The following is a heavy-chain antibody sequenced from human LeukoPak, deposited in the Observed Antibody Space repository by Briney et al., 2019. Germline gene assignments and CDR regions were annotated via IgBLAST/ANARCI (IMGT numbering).Heavy chain of an antibody. CDR3: ARIGGYCSNGVCYSVGYFDY. CDR1: GFTFSGYS. D-gene: IGHD2-8*01. V-gene: IGHV3-48*01. J-gene: IGHJ4*02. CDR2: ISKSGSTI. Sequence: GGSLRLSCAASGFTFSGYSMNWVRQAPGKGLEWVSYISKSGSTIYYADSVKGRFTISRDNAKNSLYLQMNSLRAEDTAVYYCARIGGYCSNGVCYSVGYFDYWGQGTLVTVSS.